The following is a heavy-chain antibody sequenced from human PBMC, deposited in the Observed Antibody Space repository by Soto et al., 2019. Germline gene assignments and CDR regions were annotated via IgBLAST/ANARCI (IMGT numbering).Heavy chain of an antibody. D-gene: IGHD2-21*02. CDR3: ARGGHVVVVTAALDY. CDR2: VNPSGGHT. Sequence: QVQLMQSGAEVKKPGASVKVSCKASGDTFTEYYIHWVRQAPGQGLEWMGTVNPSGGHTTYAQHFLGRVTMTGDTSTSTLYMELTSLTSEDTAVYYCARGGHVVVVTAALDYWGQGPLVTVSS. J-gene: IGHJ4*02. V-gene: IGHV1-46*01. CDR1: GDTFTEYY.